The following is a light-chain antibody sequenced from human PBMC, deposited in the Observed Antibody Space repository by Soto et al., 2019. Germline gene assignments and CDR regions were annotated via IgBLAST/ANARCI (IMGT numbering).Light chain of an antibody. V-gene: IGKV1-39*01. CDR2: AAS. CDR3: QQGYSNPPST. Sequence: DIQMTQSPSSLSASVGDRVTITCRANQSISTYLNWYQQKPGKAPKLLIYAASNLQSGVSSRFSGRGSGTAFTLTISSLQPADFATYYCQQGYSNPPSTFGQGTKLEIK. CDR1: QSISTY. J-gene: IGKJ2*01.